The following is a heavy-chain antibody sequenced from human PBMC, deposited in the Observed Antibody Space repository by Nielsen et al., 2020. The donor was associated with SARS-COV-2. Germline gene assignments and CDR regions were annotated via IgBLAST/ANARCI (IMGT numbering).Heavy chain of an antibody. Sequence: GESLKISCAASGFTFSDYYMSWIRQAPGKGLEWVSYISSSGSTIYYADSVKGRFTISRDNSKNTLYLQMNSLRAEDTAVYYCAKGGEGFITIFGVVTKYPFDYWGQGTLVTVSS. J-gene: IGHJ4*02. CDR3: AKGGEGFITIFGVVTKYPFDY. CDR2: ISSSGSTI. D-gene: IGHD3-3*01. V-gene: IGHV3-11*01. CDR1: GFTFSDYY.